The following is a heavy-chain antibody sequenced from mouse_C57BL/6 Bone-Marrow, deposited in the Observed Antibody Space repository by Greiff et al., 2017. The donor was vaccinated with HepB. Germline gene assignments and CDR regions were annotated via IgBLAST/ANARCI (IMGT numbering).Heavy chain of an antibody. CDR3: AIGLYYAMDY. CDR1: GYSLTDYN. J-gene: IGHJ4*01. CDR2: INRNNGGN. V-gene: IGHV1-18*01. Sequence: VKLKQSGPELVKPGASVKIPCKASGYSLTDYNMDWVRQRHGKSLEWIGDINRNNGGNIDNQKFKGKGTLTVDNSCSTAYMVHRSLTSEDTAVYYCAIGLYYAMDYWGQGTSVTVSS.